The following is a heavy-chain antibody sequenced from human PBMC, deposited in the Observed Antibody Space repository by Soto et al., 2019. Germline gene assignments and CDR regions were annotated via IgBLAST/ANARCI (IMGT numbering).Heavy chain of an antibody. V-gene: IGHV3-21*01. D-gene: IGHD3-3*01. CDR3: ARIKLVEWFFINVDVYDMDV. CDR1: GFTFSSYA. J-gene: IGHJ6*02. CDR2: ISSSGRTI. Sequence: GGSLRLSCAASGFTFSSYAMSWVRQAPGKGLEWVSAISSSGRTIYYADSVEGRFTISRDNARNSVSLQMDSLRDEDAAVYYCARIKLVEWFFINVDVYDMDVWGQGTPVTVSS.